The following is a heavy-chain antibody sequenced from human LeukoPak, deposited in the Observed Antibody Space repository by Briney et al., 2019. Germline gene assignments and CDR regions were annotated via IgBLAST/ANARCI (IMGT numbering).Heavy chain of an antibody. V-gene: IGHV4-4*02. CDR3: ARDYYGSGSYYGMDV. D-gene: IGHD3-10*01. CDR1: GGSISSSNW. Sequence: PSETLSLTCAVSGGSISSSNWWSWVRQPPRKGLEWIGEIYHSGSTNYNPSLKSRVTISVDKSKNQFSLKLSSVTAADTAAYYCARDYYGSGSYYGMDVWGKGTTVTVSS. J-gene: IGHJ6*04. CDR2: IYHSGST.